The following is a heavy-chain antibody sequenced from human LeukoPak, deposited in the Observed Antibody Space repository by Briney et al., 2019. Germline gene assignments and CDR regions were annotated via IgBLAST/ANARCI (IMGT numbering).Heavy chain of an antibody. V-gene: IGHV3-30*02. J-gene: IGHJ4*02. CDR1: GFIFSTYG. D-gene: IGHD3-10*01. Sequence: GGSLRLSCAASGFIFSTYGMHWVRQAPGKGLGWVAFIRNDGSDKYYAVSVKGRFTISRDNSKNTLYSQMNSLRAEDTALYYCAKDRAFGQFLWGNDYWGQGTLVTVSS. CDR2: IRNDGSDK. CDR3: AKDRAFGQFLWGNDY.